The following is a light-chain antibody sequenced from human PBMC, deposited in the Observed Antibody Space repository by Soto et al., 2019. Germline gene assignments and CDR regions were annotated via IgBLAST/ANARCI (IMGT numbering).Light chain of an antibody. Sequence: DIQMTQSPSSLSASVGDRVTITCQASQDISNYLNWYQQTPGKAPKLLTYDASNLETGVPSRFRGRGSRTDFTFTISSLQPEDIGTYYCQQYDNLPPLTFGGGTKVEIK. V-gene: IGKV1-33*01. CDR2: DAS. CDR3: QQYDNLPPLT. CDR1: QDISNY. J-gene: IGKJ4*01.